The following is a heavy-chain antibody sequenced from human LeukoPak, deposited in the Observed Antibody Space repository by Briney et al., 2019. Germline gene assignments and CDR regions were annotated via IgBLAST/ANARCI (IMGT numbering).Heavy chain of an antibody. Sequence: GGSLRLSCAASGFTFSNAWMSWVRQAPGKGLEWVGRIKSKTDGGTTDYAAPVKGGFTISRDDSKNTLYLQMNSLKTEDTAVYYCTTDMGGYYYYGMDVWGQGTTVTVSS. J-gene: IGHJ6*02. D-gene: IGHD2-15*01. V-gene: IGHV3-15*01. CDR3: TTDMGGYYYYGMDV. CDR2: IKSKTDGGTT. CDR1: GFTFSNAW.